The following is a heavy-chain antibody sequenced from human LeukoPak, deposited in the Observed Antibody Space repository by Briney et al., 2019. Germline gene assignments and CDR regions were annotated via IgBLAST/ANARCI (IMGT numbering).Heavy chain of an antibody. CDR2: IDPSDAYT. CDR1: GYKFTSYW. CDR3: ALGGISSSWYYWFDP. V-gene: IGHV5-10-1*01. J-gene: IGHJ5*02. Sequence: GESLRISCKASGYKFTSYWISWVRQMPGKGLEWMGRIDPSDAYTNYNPSFQGRVTVSADNSITTAYLNFRGLRTSDSSLYYCALGGISSSWYYWFDPWGQGTLVTVSS. D-gene: IGHD6-13*01.